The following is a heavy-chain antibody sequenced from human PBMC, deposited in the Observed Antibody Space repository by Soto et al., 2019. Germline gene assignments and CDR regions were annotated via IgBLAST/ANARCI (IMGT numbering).Heavy chain of an antibody. CDR2: IYYSGST. CDR1: GGSISSSSYY. D-gene: IGHD3-10*01. Sequence: PSETLSLTCTVSGGSISSSSYYWGWIRQPPGKGLEWIGSIYYSGSTYYNPSLKSRVTISVDTSKNQFSLKLSSVTAADTAVYYCASPYGSGRTGWFDPWGQGXLVTVSS. V-gene: IGHV4-39*01. J-gene: IGHJ5*02. CDR3: ASPYGSGRTGWFDP.